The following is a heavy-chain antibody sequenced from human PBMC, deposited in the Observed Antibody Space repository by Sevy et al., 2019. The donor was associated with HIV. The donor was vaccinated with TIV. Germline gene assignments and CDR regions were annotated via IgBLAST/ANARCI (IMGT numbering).Heavy chain of an antibody. V-gene: IGHV6-1*01. CDR2: TYHRSKWSS. CDR3: ARDSPPHDFWPLIFDY. J-gene: IGHJ4*02. CDR1: GDSVSRNSVA. Sequence: SQTVSLTCAISGDSVSRNSVAWNWIRQSPSRGLEWLGRTYHRSKWSSDYAASLGNRITINADTSKNQVSLQLKSVTPEDTAVYYCARDSPPHDFWPLIFDYWGQGTPVTVSS. D-gene: IGHD3-3*01.